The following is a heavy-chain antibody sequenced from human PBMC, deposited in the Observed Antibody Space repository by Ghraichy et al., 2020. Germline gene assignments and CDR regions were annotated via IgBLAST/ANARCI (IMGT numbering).Heavy chain of an antibody. V-gene: IGHV4-59*01. D-gene: IGHD3-22*01. CDR2: IYYSGST. CDR1: GGSISSYY. Sequence: SETLSLTCTVSGGSISSYYWSWIRQPPGKGLEWIGYIYYSGSTNYNPSLKSRVTISVDTSKNQFSLKLSSVTASDTAVYYCARGDPYYYDSSGYYGRSPWYFDLWGRGTLVTVSS. CDR3: ARGDPYYYDSSGYYGRSPWYFDL. J-gene: IGHJ2*01.